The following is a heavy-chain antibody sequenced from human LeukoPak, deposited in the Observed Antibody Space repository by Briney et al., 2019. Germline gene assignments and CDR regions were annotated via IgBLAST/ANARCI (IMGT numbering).Heavy chain of an antibody. Sequence: SETLSLTCTVSGGSISSYYWSWIRQPAGKGLEWIGRISTSGNTNYNPSLKSRVTMSVETSKHQFSLKLSSVTAADTAVYYCASALFPWAEYFQHWGQGTLVTVSS. CDR3: ASALFPWAEYFQH. D-gene: IGHD2-21*01. CDR1: GGSISSYY. V-gene: IGHV4-4*07. CDR2: ISTSGNT. J-gene: IGHJ1*01.